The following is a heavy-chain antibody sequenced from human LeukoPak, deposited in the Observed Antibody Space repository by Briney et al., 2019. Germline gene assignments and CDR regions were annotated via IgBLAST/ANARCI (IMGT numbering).Heavy chain of an antibody. CDR2: INPNSGGT. CDR3: ARKGEIYGDYDY. D-gene: IGHD4-17*01. V-gene: IGHV1-2*02. Sequence: GASVKVSCKASGYTFTGYYMHWVRQAPGQGLEWMGWINPNSGGTHYAQKFQGRVTVTRDTSISTTYMDLSRLKSDDTAIYYCARKGEIYGDYDYWGQGTLVTVSS. J-gene: IGHJ4*02. CDR1: GYTFTGYY.